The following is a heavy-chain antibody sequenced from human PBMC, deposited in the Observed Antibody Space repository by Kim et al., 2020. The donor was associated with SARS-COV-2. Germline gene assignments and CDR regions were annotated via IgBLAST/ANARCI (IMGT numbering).Heavy chain of an antibody. CDR3: ARPLGGSGSYSPYYYGMDV. J-gene: IGHJ6*02. V-gene: IGHV3-30*04. D-gene: IGHD3-10*01. Sequence: GGSLRLSCAASGFTFSSYAMHWVRQAPGKGLEWVAVISYDGSNKYYVDSVKGRFTISRDNSKNTLYLQMNSLRAEDTAVYYCARPLGGSGSYSPYYYGMDVWGQGTTVTVSS. CDR2: ISYDGSNK. CDR1: GFTFSSYA.